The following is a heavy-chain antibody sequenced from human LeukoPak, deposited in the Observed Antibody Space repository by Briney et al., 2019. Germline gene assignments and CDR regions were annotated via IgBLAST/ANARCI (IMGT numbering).Heavy chain of an antibody. CDR3: ARNYRTVRGVIQPPDHMDV. CDR2: IYYSGST. V-gene: IGHV4-39*01. CDR1: GGSISSSSYY. J-gene: IGHJ6*03. D-gene: IGHD3-10*01. Sequence: SETLSLTCAVSGGSISSSSYYWGWIRQPPGKGLEWIGSIYYSGSTYYNPSLKSRVTISVDTSKNQFSLKLSSVTAADTAVYYCARNYRTVRGVIQPPDHMDVWGKGTTVTISS.